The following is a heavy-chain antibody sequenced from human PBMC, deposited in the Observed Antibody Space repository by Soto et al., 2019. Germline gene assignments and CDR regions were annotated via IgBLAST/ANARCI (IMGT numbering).Heavy chain of an antibody. CDR1: GGSISSSSYY. J-gene: IGHJ3*02. CDR3: ARWSGGSSSAFDI. D-gene: IGHD6-6*01. CDR2: IYYSGST. Sequence: SETLSLTCTVSGGSISSSSYYWGWIRQPPGKGLEWIGSIYYSGSTYYNPSLKSRVTISVDTSKNQFSLKLSSVTAADTAVYYCARWSGGSSSAFDIWGQGTMVTVSS. V-gene: IGHV4-39*01.